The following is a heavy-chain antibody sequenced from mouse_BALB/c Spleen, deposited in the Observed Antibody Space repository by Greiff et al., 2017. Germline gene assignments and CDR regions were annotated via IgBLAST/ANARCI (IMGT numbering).Heavy chain of an antibody. Sequence: QVQLQQPGAELVMPGASVKMSCKASGYTFTDYWMHWVKQRPGQGLEWIGAIDTSDSYTSYNQKFKGKATLTVDESSSTAYMQLSSLTSEDSAVYYCARDYYGSSRYYYAMDYWGQGTSVTVSS. D-gene: IGHD1-1*01. J-gene: IGHJ4*01. CDR1: GYTFTDYW. V-gene: IGHV1-69*01. CDR2: IDTSDSYT. CDR3: ARDYYGSSRYYYAMDY.